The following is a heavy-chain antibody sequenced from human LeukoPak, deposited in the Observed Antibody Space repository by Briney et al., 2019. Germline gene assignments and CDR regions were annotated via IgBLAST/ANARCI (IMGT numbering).Heavy chain of an antibody. Sequence: GGSLRLSCGASGFTFSRYGMHWVRQAPGKGLEWVTYIRKDGSDKYYADSVRGRFTISRDSSKNMVYLQMTSLRAEDTALYYCAKDSNWAFDYWGQGTLVSVSS. J-gene: IGHJ4*02. CDR1: GFTFSRYG. CDR3: AKDSNWAFDY. V-gene: IGHV3-30*02. D-gene: IGHD7-27*01. CDR2: IRKDGSDK.